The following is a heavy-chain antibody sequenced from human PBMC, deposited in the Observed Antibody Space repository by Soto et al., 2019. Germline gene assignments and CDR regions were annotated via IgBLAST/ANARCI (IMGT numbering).Heavy chain of an antibody. D-gene: IGHD6-13*01. CDR3: ARHAGPYSSSWLVPYY. CDR2: IYYSGST. V-gene: IGHV4-39*01. Sequence: PSETLSLTCTVSGGSISSSSYYWGWIRQPPGKGLEWIGSIYYSGSTYYNPSLKSRVTISVDTSKNQFSLKLSSVTAADTAVYYCARHAGPYSSSWLVPYYWGQGTLVTVSS. CDR1: GGSISSSSYY. J-gene: IGHJ4*02.